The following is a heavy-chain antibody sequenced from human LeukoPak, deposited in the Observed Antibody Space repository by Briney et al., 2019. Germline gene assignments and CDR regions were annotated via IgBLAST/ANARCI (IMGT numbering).Heavy chain of an antibody. CDR2: IIPIFGTA. CDR1: GGTFSSYA. CDR3: ARGWSGYYTHYYYYYMDV. V-gene: IGHV1-69*13. D-gene: IGHD3-3*01. Sequence: GASVKVSCKASGGTFSSYAISWVRQAPGQGLEWMGGIIPIFGTANYAQKFQGRVTITADESTSTAYMELSSLRSEDTAVYYCARGWSGYYTHYYYYYMDVWGKGTTVTVSS. J-gene: IGHJ6*03.